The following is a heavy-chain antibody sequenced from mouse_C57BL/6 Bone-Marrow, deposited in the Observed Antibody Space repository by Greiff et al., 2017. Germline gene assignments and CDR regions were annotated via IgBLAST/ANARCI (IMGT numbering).Heavy chain of an antibody. CDR3: ARGPFYDYVSFAY. V-gene: IGHV2-2*01. CDR1: GFSLTSYG. Sequence: VKLVESGPGLVQPSQSLSITCTVSGFSLTSYGVHWVRQSPGKGLEWLGVIWSGGSTDYNAAFISRLSISKDNSKSQVFFKMNSLQADDTAIYYCARGPFYDYVSFAYWGQGTLVTVSA. CDR2: IWSGGST. D-gene: IGHD2-4*01. J-gene: IGHJ3*01.